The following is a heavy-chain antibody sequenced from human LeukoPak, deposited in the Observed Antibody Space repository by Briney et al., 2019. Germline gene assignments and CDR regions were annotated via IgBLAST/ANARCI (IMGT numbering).Heavy chain of an antibody. Sequence: KSSETLSLTCTVSGGPISSYYWSWIRQPPGKGLEWIGYIYYSGSTNYNPSLKSRVTISVDTSKNQFSLKLSSVTAADTAVYYCARGGGRWLQLGLDYWGQGTLVTVSS. CDR3: ARGGGRWLQLGLDY. J-gene: IGHJ4*02. CDR2: IYYSGST. D-gene: IGHD5-24*01. V-gene: IGHV4-59*01. CDR1: GGPISSYY.